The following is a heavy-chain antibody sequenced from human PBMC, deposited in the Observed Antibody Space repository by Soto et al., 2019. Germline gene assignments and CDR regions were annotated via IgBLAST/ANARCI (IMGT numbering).Heavy chain of an antibody. CDR1: GGSISRGGYS. CDR2: MYHSGST. Sequence: PSETLSLTCAVSGGSISRGGYSWSWIRQPPGKGLEWIGYMYHSGSTKYNPSLNSRVTISVDTSKNQFSLKLSSVTAADTAVYYCARAHYGDYGYGMDVWGQGTTVTVSS. D-gene: IGHD4-17*01. V-gene: IGHV4-30-2*01. CDR3: ARAHYGDYGYGMDV. J-gene: IGHJ6*02.